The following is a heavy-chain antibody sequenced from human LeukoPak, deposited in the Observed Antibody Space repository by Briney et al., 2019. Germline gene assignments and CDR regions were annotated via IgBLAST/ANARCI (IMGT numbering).Heavy chain of an antibody. J-gene: IGHJ4*02. V-gene: IGHV6-1*01. D-gene: IGHD7-27*01. CDR3: ARGLIGDRRYFDY. CDR1: GDSVSSNSAA. Sequence: SQTLSLTCAISGDSVSSNSAAWNWIRQSPSRGLEWLGRTYYRYKRYNDYADSVKSRITHSPDTSTNQFSLQLSSVTPEDTAVYYCARGLIGDRRYFDYWGQGNLVSVSS. CDR2: TYYRYKRYN.